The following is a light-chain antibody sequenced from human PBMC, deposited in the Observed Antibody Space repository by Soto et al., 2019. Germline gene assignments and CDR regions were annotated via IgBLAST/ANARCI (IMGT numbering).Light chain of an antibody. CDR1: SSNIGAGYD. Sequence: QSVLTQPPSVSGAPGQRVTISCTGSSSNIGAGYDVHWYQQLPGTAPKLLIYGNSNRPSEVPARFSGSKSGTSASLAITGLQAEDEADYYCQSYDSSLSGVVFGGGTKVTVL. J-gene: IGLJ2*01. CDR3: QSYDSSLSGVV. CDR2: GNS. V-gene: IGLV1-40*01.